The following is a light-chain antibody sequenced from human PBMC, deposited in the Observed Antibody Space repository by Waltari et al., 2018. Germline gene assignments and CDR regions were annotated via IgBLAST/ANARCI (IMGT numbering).Light chain of an antibody. CDR3: QQYADSPLT. CDR2: GAS. Sequence: EVVLTPSPGRLSSSPGERATLPCRASQSVSISYLAWFRQRPGQAPRLLIYGASSRATGIPDRFSGSGSGTDFTLVISRLEPEDFAVYYCQQYADSPLTFGQGTSLEIK. CDR1: QSVSISY. J-gene: IGKJ2*01. V-gene: IGKV3-20*01.